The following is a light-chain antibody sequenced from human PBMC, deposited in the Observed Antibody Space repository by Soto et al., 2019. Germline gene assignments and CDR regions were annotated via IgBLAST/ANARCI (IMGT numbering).Light chain of an antibody. CDR2: AAS. CDR3: LQDYNYPRT. V-gene: IGKV1-6*01. CDR1: QGIRND. J-gene: IGKJ1*01. Sequence: AIQMSQSPSSLSASVGDRVTITCRASQGIRNDLGWFQQKPGKAPKLLIYAASSLQSGVPSRFSGSGSGTDFTLTISSLQPEDFATYYCLQDYNYPRTFGQGTKVDIK.